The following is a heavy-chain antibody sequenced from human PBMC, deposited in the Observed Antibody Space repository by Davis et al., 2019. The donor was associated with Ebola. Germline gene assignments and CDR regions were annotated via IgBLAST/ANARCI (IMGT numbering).Heavy chain of an antibody. CDR1: GYTFTSYG. Sequence: ASVKVSCKASGYTFTSYGISWVRQAPGQGLEWMGWISAYNGNTNYAQKLQGRVTMTTDTSTSTAYMELRSLRSDDTAVYYCARDSRRYCSGGSCYSRAQINWFDPWGQGTLVTVSS. CDR3: ARDSRRYCSGGSCYSRAQINWFDP. J-gene: IGHJ5*02. D-gene: IGHD2-15*01. V-gene: IGHV1-18*01. CDR2: ISAYNGNT.